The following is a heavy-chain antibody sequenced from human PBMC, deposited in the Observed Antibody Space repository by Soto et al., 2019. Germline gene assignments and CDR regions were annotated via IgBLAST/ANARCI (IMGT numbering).Heavy chain of an antibody. CDR1: GFTFSSYA. D-gene: IGHD3-22*01. Sequence: GGSLRLSCAASGFTFSSYAMHWVRQALGKGLEWVAVISYDGSNKYYADSVKGRFTISRDNSKNTLYLQMNSLRAEDTAVYYCARGEHYYDSSGPGGYGMDVWGQGTTVTVSS. J-gene: IGHJ6*02. CDR2: ISYDGSNK. V-gene: IGHV3-30-3*01. CDR3: ARGEHYYDSSGPGGYGMDV.